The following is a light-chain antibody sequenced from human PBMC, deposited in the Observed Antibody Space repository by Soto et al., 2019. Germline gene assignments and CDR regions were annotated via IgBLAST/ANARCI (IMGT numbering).Light chain of an antibody. CDR2: QAS. CDR3: QQYNSFPYT. J-gene: IGKJ2*01. Sequence: DIQMTQSPSTLSASVGDRVTITCRASQSISSWLAWYQQKPGKAPKLLIYQASRLESGVPPRLSGSGSGTDFTLTISSLQPDDFATYYCQQYNSFPYTFGQGTKLEIK. V-gene: IGKV1-5*03. CDR1: QSISSW.